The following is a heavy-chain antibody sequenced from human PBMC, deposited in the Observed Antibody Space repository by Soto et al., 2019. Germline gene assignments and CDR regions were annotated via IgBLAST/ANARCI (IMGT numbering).Heavy chain of an antibody. D-gene: IGHD3-22*01. J-gene: IGHJ3*02. CDR2: MQPSSGRT. V-gene: IGHV1-8*01. CDR3: ARGPYYDSSGYYYDRAFDI. Sequence: QVQLVQSGAEVREPGASVKVSCKASGYSFTGLDINWVRQTTGQGLEWMGWMQPSSGRTGYAQKFQGRVTITADESTSTAYMELSSLRSEDTAVYYCARGPYYDSSGYYYDRAFDIWGQGTMVTVSS. CDR1: GYSFTGLD.